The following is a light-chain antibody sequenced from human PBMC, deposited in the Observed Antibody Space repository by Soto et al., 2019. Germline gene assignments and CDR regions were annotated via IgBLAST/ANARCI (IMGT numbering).Light chain of an antibody. J-gene: IGKJ1*01. V-gene: IGKV2-30*01. Sequence: DVVMTQSPLSLPVTLGQPASISCRSSQSLVYSDGNTYLTWFQQRPGQSPRRLIYKVSNRDSGGPDRFSGSGSGTDFTLKISRVEAEDVGVYYCMQGTHWPWTFGQGTKVEIK. CDR1: QSLVYSDGNTY. CDR3: MQGTHWPWT. CDR2: KVS.